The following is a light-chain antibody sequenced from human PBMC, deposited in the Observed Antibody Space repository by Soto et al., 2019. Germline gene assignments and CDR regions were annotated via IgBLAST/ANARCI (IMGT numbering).Light chain of an antibody. V-gene: IGKV1-5*01. Sequence: DFQMTQSPATLSASVGDRVTITCRASQNIRSRLAWFQQKPGKAPKLLIYAASTLQSGVPSRFSGSGSGTDFTLTISSLQPEDFATYYCQQLNNYPSSTFGGGTKVDIK. CDR1: QNIRSR. CDR3: QQLNNYPSST. J-gene: IGKJ4*01. CDR2: AAS.